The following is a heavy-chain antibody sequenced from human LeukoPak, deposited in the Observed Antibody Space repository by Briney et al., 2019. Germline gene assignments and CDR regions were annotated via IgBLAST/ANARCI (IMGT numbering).Heavy chain of an antibody. Sequence: ASVKVSCKASGYTFTSYGISWVRQAPGQGLEWMGWISAYNGNTNYAQKLQGRVTMTTDTSTSTAYMEPRSLRSDDTAVYYCARDSYYYGSGSPSEFDYWGQGTLVTVSS. J-gene: IGHJ4*02. V-gene: IGHV1-18*01. CDR1: GYTFTSYG. D-gene: IGHD3-10*01. CDR3: ARDSYYYGSGSPSEFDY. CDR2: ISAYNGNT.